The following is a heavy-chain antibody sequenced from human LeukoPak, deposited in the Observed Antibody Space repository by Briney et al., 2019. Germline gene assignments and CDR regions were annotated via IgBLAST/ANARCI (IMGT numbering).Heavy chain of an antibody. V-gene: IGHV1-18*01. CDR1: GYTFTSYG. Sequence: GASVKVSCKASGYTFTSYGISWVRQAPGQGLEWMGWFSAYNGNTNYAQKLQGRVTMTTDTSTSTAYMELRSLRSDDTAVYYCARDIGYSGYDYGVTIDYWGQGTLVTVSS. CDR3: ARDIGYSGYDYGVTIDY. CDR2: FSAYNGNT. J-gene: IGHJ4*02. D-gene: IGHD5-12*01.